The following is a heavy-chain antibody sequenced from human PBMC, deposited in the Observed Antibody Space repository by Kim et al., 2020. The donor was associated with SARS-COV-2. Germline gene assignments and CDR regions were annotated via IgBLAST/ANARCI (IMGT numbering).Heavy chain of an antibody. D-gene: IGHD1-26*01. V-gene: IGHV3-74*01. CDR3: ASLSTEDVWDKFDY. Sequence: QSGKRGFTHSRDKARNTLYLQMHSLRAEDTAVYYCASLSTEDVWDKFDYWGQGTLVTVSS. J-gene: IGHJ4*02.